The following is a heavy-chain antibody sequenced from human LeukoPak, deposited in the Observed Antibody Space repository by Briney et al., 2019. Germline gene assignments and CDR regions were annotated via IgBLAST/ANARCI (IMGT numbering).Heavy chain of an antibody. D-gene: IGHD5-24*01. J-gene: IGHJ4*02. CDR3: ARGAARMVEMGTIISFEY. Sequence: ASVKVSCKASGYTFTSYDINWVRQATGQGLEWMGWMNPNSGNTGYAQKFQGRVTMTRNTSISTAYMELSSLRSEDTAVYYCARGAARMVEMGTIISFEYWGRGTLVTVSS. CDR2: MNPNSGNT. CDR1: GYTFTSYD. V-gene: IGHV1-8*01.